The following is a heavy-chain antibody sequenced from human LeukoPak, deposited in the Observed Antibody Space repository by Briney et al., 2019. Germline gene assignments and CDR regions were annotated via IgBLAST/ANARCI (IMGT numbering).Heavy chain of an antibody. CDR3: ASPLRGYSYGFSY. CDR2: IKHDGSEK. D-gene: IGHD5-18*01. Sequence: GGSLRLSCAASGFTFSTYWMTWVRQAPGKGLEWVANIKHDGSEKYYVDSVRGRFTISRDNAKNSLYLQMNSLRAEDTAVYYCASPLRGYSYGFSYWGQGTLVTVSS. J-gene: IGHJ4*02. V-gene: IGHV3-7*01. CDR1: GFTFSTYW.